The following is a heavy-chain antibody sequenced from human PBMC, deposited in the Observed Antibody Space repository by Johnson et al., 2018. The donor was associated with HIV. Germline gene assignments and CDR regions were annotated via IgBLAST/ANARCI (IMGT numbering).Heavy chain of an antibody. J-gene: IGHJ3*02. CDR3: ARDLPWSSSWESDAFDI. Sequence: QMQLVESGGGVVQPERSLRLSCSASAFTFSRHAMHWVRQAPGKGPEWVACISYDGSNKYYADSVKGRFTISRDNSKNTLYLQMNSLRTEDTAIYSCARDLPWSSSWESDAFDIWGQGTMVTVSS. D-gene: IGHD6-13*01. V-gene: IGHV3-30*04. CDR2: ISYDGSNK. CDR1: AFTFSRHA.